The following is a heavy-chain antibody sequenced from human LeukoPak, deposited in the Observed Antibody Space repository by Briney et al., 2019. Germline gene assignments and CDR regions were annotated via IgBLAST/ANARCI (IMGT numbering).Heavy chain of an antibody. D-gene: IGHD3-22*01. J-gene: IGHJ5*02. V-gene: IGHV3-21*01. Sequence: GGSLRLSCAASGFTFSSYSMNWVRQAPGKGLEWVSSISSSSSYIYYADSVKGRFIISRDNAKNSLYLQINSLRAEDTAVYYCARDFPDYYDSSGFRTWGQGTLVTVSS. CDR1: GFTFSSYS. CDR2: ISSSSSYI. CDR3: ARDFPDYYDSSGFRT.